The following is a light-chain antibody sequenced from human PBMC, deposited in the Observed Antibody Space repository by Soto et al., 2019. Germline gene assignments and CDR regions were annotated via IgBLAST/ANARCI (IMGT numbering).Light chain of an antibody. CDR3: QQFGSSPPELT. J-gene: IGKJ4*01. V-gene: IGKV3-20*01. CDR1: QSVSSSY. Sequence: EVVLTQSPGTLSLSPGGRATLSCRASQSVSSSYLAWYQQKRGQAPRLLIYGASIRATDIPDRFSGSGSGTDFTLTISRLEPEDFAVYYCQQFGSSPPELTFGGGTKVDIK. CDR2: GAS.